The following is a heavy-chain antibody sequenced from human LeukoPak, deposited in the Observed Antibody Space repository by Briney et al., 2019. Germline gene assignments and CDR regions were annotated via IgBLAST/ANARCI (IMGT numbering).Heavy chain of an antibody. D-gene: IGHD6-13*01. CDR1: GYTFATYG. CDR2: ISANTGKT. CDR3: AKVAGDRMDY. V-gene: IGHV1-18*01. Sequence: GASVKVSCKASGYTFATYGFCWVRQAPGHGLERMGWISANTGKTDYARKFQGRVTMTTDTSTSTAYMELRSLRPDDTAVYYCAKVAGDRMDYWGQGTLLTVSS. J-gene: IGHJ4*02.